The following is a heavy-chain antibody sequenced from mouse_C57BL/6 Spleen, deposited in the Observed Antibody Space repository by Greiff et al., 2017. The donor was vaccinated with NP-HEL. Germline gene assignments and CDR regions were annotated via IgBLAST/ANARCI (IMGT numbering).Heavy chain of an antibody. CDR3: ARGGIYDYDGAFAY. D-gene: IGHD2-4*01. J-gene: IGHJ3*01. V-gene: IGHV1-80*01. CDR1: GYAFSSYW. Sequence: VKLQQSGAELVKPGASVKISCKASGYAFSSYWMNWVKQRPGKGLEWIGQIYPGDGDTNYNGKFKGKATLTEDKSSSTAYMQLSSLTSEDSAVYFCARGGIYDYDGAFAYWGQGTLVTVSA. CDR2: IYPGDGDT.